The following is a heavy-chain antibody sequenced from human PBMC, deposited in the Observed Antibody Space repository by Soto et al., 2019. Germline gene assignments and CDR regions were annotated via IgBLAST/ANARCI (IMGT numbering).Heavy chain of an antibody. J-gene: IGHJ3*02. D-gene: IGHD6-13*01. CDR1: GFPFSSYG. CDR3: AKDLSSPDAFDI. CDR2: ISYDGSNK. Sequence: GGSLRHYCAASGFPFSSYGMHLVRQAPGKGLEWVAVISYDGSNKYYADSVKGGFTISRDNSKNTLYLQMNSLRAEDTAVYYCAKDLSSPDAFDIWGQGTMVTVSS. V-gene: IGHV3-30*18.